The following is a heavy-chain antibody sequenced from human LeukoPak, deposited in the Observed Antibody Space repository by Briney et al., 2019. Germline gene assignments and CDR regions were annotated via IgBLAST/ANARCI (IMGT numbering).Heavy chain of an antibody. V-gene: IGHV4-59*01. D-gene: IGHD6-13*01. J-gene: IGHJ4*02. CDR2: IYYSGST. CDR1: GGSISSYY. CDR3: ARVAAAAGTNFDY. Sequence: SETLSLTCTVSGGSISSYYWSWIRQPPGKGLEWIGYIYYSGSTNYNPSLKSRVTISVDTSKNQFSLKLSSVTAADTAVYYCARVAAAAGTNFDYWGQGTLVTVSS.